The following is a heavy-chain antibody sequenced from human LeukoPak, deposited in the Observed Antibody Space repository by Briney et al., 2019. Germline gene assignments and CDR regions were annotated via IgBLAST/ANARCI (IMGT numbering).Heavy chain of an antibody. J-gene: IGHJ4*02. CDR3: ARGSRRHYDGSGYYFGEFDY. CDR1: DDSIKSHF. D-gene: IGHD3-22*01. CDR2: VYYSGSG. Sequence: PSETLSLTCTVSDDSIKSHFWTWIRQPPGKGLEWIGYVYYSGSGSSNPSLKSRLTMSVDTSKSQFYLNLDSETTADTAMYYCARGSRRHYDGSGYYFGEFDYWGQGILVTVSS. V-gene: IGHV4-59*11.